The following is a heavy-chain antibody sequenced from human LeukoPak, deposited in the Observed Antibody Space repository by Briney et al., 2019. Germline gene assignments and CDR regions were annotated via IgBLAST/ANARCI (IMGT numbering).Heavy chain of an antibody. CDR2: ISSSGSTI. Sequence: GGSLRLSCAASGFTFSAYWMSWVRQAPGKGLEWVSYISSSGSTIYYADSVKGRFTISRDNAKNSLYLQMNSLRAEDTAVYYCARDKYYYDSSGYYYESWFDPWGQGTLVTVSS. J-gene: IGHJ5*02. V-gene: IGHV3-48*04. CDR1: GFTFSAYW. CDR3: ARDKYYYDSSGYYYESWFDP. D-gene: IGHD3-22*01.